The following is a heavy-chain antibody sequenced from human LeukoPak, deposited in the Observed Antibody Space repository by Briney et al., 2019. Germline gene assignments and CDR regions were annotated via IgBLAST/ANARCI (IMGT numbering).Heavy chain of an antibody. CDR2: INLSGGST. Sequence: GASVKVSCKASGYTFTTYSMHWVRQAPGQGLEWMAIINLSGGSTDYTQKFQGRATMTRDTSTSTVYMELSSLRSEDTAVYYCVRHNHMDVWGQGTTVTVSS. CDR1: GYTFTTYS. CDR3: VRHNHMDV. V-gene: IGHV1-46*01. J-gene: IGHJ6*02.